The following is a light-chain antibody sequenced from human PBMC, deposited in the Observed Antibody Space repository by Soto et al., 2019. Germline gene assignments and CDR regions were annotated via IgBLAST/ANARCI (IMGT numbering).Light chain of an antibody. J-gene: IGKJ4*01. Sequence: DIQLTQSPSFLSASVGDRVTITCRASQSISSYLNWYQQKPGKAPKLLIYAASSLQSGVPSRFSGSGSGTDFTLTISSQQPEDFATYYCQQSYSTPLTFGGGTKVDIK. V-gene: IGKV1-39*01. CDR2: AAS. CDR3: QQSYSTPLT. CDR1: QSISSY.